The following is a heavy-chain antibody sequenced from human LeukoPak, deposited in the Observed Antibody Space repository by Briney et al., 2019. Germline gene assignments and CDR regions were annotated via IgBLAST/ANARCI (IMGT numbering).Heavy chain of an antibody. V-gene: IGHV4-61*02. D-gene: IGHD5-18*01. CDR1: GGSISRGSYY. CDR3: ARGGSYGYYYYYYMDV. CDR2: IYTSGST. Sequence: SETLSLTCTVSGGSISRGSYYWSWIRQPAGKGLEWIGRIYTSGSTNYNPSLKSRVTISVDTSKNQFSLKLSSVTAADTAVYYCARGGSYGYYYYYYMDVWGKGTTVTVSS. J-gene: IGHJ6*03.